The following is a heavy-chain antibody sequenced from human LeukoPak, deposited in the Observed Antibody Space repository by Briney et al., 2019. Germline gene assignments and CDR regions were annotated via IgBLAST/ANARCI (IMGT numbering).Heavy chain of an antibody. D-gene: IGHD6-13*01. CDR2: ITPIFGTA. CDR1: GGTFSSYG. Sequence: SVTVSCKTSGGTFSSYGISWVRQAPGQGLEWMGGITPIFGTANYAQKFQGRVTITADESTSTAYMELSSLRSEDTAVYYCARERSLYSSSPGGVYYYYGMDVWGQGTTVTVSS. CDR3: ARERSLYSSSPGGVYYYYGMDV. J-gene: IGHJ6*02. V-gene: IGHV1-69*13.